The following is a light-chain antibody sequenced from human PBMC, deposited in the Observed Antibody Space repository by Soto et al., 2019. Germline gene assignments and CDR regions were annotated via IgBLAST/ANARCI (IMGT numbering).Light chain of an antibody. V-gene: IGLV2-14*01. CDR3: SSYTISSTYV. CDR1: SSDVGGYNY. J-gene: IGLJ1*01. CDR2: DVS. Sequence: QSALTQPASVSGSPGQSIAISCTGTSSDVGGYNYVSWYQQHPGKAPKLLNNDVSNRPSGVSSRFSGSKSGNTASLTISGLQAEDEADYYRSSYTISSTYVFGPGTKLTVL.